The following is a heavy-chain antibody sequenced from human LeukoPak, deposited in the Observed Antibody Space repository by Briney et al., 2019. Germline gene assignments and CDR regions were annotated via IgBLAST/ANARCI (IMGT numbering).Heavy chain of an antibody. CDR1: GYTFTSYY. D-gene: IGHD4-17*01. CDR3: ARDGVYGDLMSGYYYYGMDV. CDR2: INPSGGST. Sequence: WASVKVSCKASGYTFTSYYMHWVRQAPGQGLEWMGIINPSGGSTSYAQKFQGRVTMTRDTSTSTVYMELSSLRSEDTAVYYCARDGVYGDLMSGYYYYGMDVWGQGTTVTVSS. J-gene: IGHJ6*02. V-gene: IGHV1-46*01.